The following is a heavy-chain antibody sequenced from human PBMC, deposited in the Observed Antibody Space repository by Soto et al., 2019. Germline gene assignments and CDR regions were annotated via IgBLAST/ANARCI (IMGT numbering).Heavy chain of an antibody. CDR3: ARCSGWYGQCYFDC. Sequence: DVQLVETGGGLIQPGGSLRLSCAASGCIVSSSYMSWVRQAPGKGLEWVSVIYSDGRTYYADSVKGRFTISRDNSKNTLYLQMNSLSAEDTAVYYCARCSGWYGQCYFDCWGQGTLVTVSS. CDR2: IYSDGRT. J-gene: IGHJ4*02. V-gene: IGHV3-53*02. CDR1: GCIVSSSY. D-gene: IGHD6-13*01.